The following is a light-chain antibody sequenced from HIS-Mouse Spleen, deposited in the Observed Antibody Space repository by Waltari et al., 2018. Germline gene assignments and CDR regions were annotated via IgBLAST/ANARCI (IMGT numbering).Light chain of an antibody. CDR1: NIGSKS. Sequence: SYVLTQPPSVSVAPGKTARITCGGNNIGSKSVHWYQQKPGQAPVLVVYDDSDRPSRIAGRLAGTESGSRATLTSSGVEAGEEAAYYCQVWASSSDHVVFGGGTELTVL. J-gene: IGLJ2*01. V-gene: IGLV3-21*03. CDR3: QVWASSSDHVV. CDR2: DDS.